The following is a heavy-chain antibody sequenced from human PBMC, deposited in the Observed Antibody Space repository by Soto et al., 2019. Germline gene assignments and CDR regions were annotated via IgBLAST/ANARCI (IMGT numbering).Heavy chain of an antibody. Sequence: SVKVSCKASGGTFSSYAISWVRQAPGQGLEWMGGIIPIFGTANYAQKFQGRVTITADESTSTAYMELSSLRSEDTAAYYCARDYYDSSGYPRYFDYWGQGTLVTVSS. V-gene: IGHV1-69*13. CDR3: ARDYYDSSGYPRYFDY. D-gene: IGHD3-22*01. CDR2: IIPIFGTA. CDR1: GGTFSSYA. J-gene: IGHJ4*02.